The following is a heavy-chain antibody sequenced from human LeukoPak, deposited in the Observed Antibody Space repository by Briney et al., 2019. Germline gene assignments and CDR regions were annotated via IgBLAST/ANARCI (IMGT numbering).Heavy chain of an antibody. Sequence: GGSLRLSCVASGFTFNNYAMTWVRQAPGKGLEWVSAISGSGYSTYYADSVKGRFTISRDNSKNTLFLQMNSLRAEDTAVYYCAKGYYGSGSYGWFDYWGQGTLVTVSS. J-gene: IGHJ4*02. V-gene: IGHV3-23*01. CDR3: AKGYYGSGSYGWFDY. D-gene: IGHD3-10*01. CDR2: ISGSGYST. CDR1: GFTFNNYA.